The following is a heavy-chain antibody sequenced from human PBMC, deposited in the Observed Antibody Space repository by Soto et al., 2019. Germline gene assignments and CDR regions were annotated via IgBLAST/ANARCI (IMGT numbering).Heavy chain of an antibody. Sequence: QVQLQESGPGLVKPSETLSLTCTVSGGSISTYYWKWIRQPPGKGLEWIGYIYYGGSANYNPSLKSRVTISVDTSKKQFSLKLSSVTAADTSVYYCARGGHCTNGVCSALDYWGQGTLVTVSS. CDR1: GGSISTYY. CDR2: IYYGGSA. D-gene: IGHD2-8*01. J-gene: IGHJ4*02. CDR3: ARGGHCTNGVCSALDY. V-gene: IGHV4-59*08.